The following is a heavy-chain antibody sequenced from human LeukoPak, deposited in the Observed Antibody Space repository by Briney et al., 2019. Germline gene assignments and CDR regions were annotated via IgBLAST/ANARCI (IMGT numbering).Heavy chain of an antibody. J-gene: IGHJ4*02. CDR3: ATAFRNYDFWSGPGFDY. D-gene: IGHD3-3*01. Sequence: ASVKLSCKVSGSTITELSMHLVRQAPGKALESVGGFDLEDGETVYAQKFQGRVTMSEDTSSDTAYMDLSSLRTEYTAVYYCATAFRNYDFWSGPGFDYWGQGTLVTVSS. CDR2: FDLEDGET. CDR1: GSTITELS. V-gene: IGHV1-24*01.